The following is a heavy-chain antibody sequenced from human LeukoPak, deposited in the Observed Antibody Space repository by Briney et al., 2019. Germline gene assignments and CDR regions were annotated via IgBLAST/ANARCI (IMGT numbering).Heavy chain of an antibody. V-gene: IGHV3-30*18. D-gene: IGHD2-2*01. Sequence: PGGSLRLSCAASGFTVSSYGMHWVRQAPGKGLEWVAVISYDGSNKYYADSVKGRFTISRDNSKNTLYLQMNRLRAEDTAVYYCAKDRGYCSSTSCYNYYYYGMDVWGKGTTVTVSS. CDR3: AKDRGYCSSTSCYNYYYYGMDV. CDR1: GFTVSSYG. J-gene: IGHJ6*04. CDR2: ISYDGSNK.